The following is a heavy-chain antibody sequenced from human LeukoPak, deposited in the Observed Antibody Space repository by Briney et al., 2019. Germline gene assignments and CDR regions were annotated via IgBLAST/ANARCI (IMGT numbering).Heavy chain of an antibody. CDR3: AKMGQTSSSWSKHYYYYYMDV. Sequence: GGSLRLSCAASGFTFSSYEMNWVRQAPGKGLEWVSYISSSGSTIYYADSVKGRFTISRDNAKNSLYLQMNSLRAEDTAVYYCAKMGQTSSSWSKHYYYYYMDVWGKGTTVTVSS. V-gene: IGHV3-48*03. CDR1: GFTFSSYE. CDR2: ISSSGSTI. J-gene: IGHJ6*03. D-gene: IGHD6-13*01.